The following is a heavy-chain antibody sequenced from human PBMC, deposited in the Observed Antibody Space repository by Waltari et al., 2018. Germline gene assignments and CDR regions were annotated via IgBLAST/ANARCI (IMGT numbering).Heavy chain of an antibody. CDR3: ARGARRGQGVISKYYFDY. J-gene: IGHJ4*02. CDR1: GYTFTGSY. Sequence: VQLVQSGAEVKKPGASVKDSCTASGYTFTGSYMHWVRQATGQGLEWRGSTNPTHVGTNYGQSVHVRDTMTSDTALSTAYMELSRVRADDTAVYYCARGARRGQGVISKYYFDYWGQGTLVTVSS. D-gene: IGHD3-16*02. V-gene: IGHV1-2*02. CDR2: TNPTHVGT.